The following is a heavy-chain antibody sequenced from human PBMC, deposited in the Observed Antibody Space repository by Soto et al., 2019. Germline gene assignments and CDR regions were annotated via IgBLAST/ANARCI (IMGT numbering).Heavy chain of an antibody. J-gene: IGHJ4*02. Sequence: SETLSLTCTVSGGSISSGGYYWSWIRQHPGKGLEWIGYIYYSGSTYYNPSLKSRVTISVDTSKNQFSLKLSSVTAADTAVYYCARDRDSSGGDFGYWGQGTLVTVSS. CDR2: IYYSGST. V-gene: IGHV4-31*03. CDR3: ARDRDSSGGDFGY. D-gene: IGHD6-19*01. CDR1: GGSISSGGYY.